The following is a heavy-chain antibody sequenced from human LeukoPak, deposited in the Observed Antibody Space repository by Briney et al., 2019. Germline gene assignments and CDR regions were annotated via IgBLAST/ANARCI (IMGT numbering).Heavy chain of an antibody. D-gene: IGHD2-15*01. CDR1: GFTFSDYY. CDR3: ARAGRLRRPFDY. V-gene: IGHV3-11*01. J-gene: IGHJ4*02. CDR2: ISSSGSTI. Sequence: GGSLRLSCAASGFTFSDYYMSWIRQAPGKGLEWVSYISSSGSTIYYANSVKGRFTISSDNAKNSLYLQMHSMRAEDTAVYYCARAGRLRRPFDYWGQGTLVTVSS.